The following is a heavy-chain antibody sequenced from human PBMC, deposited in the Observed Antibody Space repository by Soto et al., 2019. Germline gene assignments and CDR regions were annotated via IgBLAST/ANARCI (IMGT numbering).Heavy chain of an antibody. J-gene: IGHJ6*02. Sequence: SETLSLTCAVYGGSFSGYYWSWIRQPPGKGLEWIGEINHSGSTNYNPSLKSRVTISVDTSKNQFSLKLSSVTAADTAVYYCARERFLEWLLRDYYYYYDMDVWGQGTTVTVSS. CDR1: GGSFSGYY. V-gene: IGHV4-34*01. D-gene: IGHD3-3*01. CDR3: ARERFLEWLLRDYYYYYDMDV. CDR2: INHSGST.